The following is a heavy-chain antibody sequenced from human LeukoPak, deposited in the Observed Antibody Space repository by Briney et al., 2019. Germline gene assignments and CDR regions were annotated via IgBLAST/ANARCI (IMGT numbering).Heavy chain of an antibody. J-gene: IGHJ4*02. V-gene: IGHV1-69*05. CDR2: IIPIFGTA. CDR3: ARDPYYYDSSGYYRD. D-gene: IGHD3-22*01. CDR1: GGTFSSYA. Sequence: SVKVSCKASGGTFSSYAISWVRQAPGQGLEWMVRIIPIFGTANYAQKFQGRVTITTDESTSTAYMELSSLRSEDTAVYYCARDPYYYDSSGYYRDWGQGTLVTVSS.